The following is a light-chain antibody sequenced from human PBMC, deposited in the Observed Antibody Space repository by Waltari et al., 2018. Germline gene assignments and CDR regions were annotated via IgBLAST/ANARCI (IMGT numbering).Light chain of an antibody. Sequence: QSVLTQPPSVSGAPGQRVTISCTGSSSNIGSGFDVHWYQQLPGTAPKLLIYGDANRPSGVPDRFSGSKSATSASLTITGLQAEDEADYYCQSYDSSSRVVFGGGTKLTVL. CDR2: GDA. V-gene: IGLV1-40*01. J-gene: IGLJ2*01. CDR1: SSNIGSGFD. CDR3: QSYDSSSRVV.